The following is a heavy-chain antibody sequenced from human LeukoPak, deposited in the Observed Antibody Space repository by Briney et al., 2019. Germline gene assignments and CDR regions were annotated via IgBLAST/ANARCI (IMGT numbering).Heavy chain of an antibody. J-gene: IGHJ4*02. CDR3: AKERKLLPFDC. Sequence: GGSLRLSCAASGFTFSTFGMHWVRQAAGKGLEWVAFIQNDEIDKFYADSVKGRFTNSRDNSKNTMYLQMNSLRYEHTAVYYCAKERKLLPFDCWGQGTLVTVSS. D-gene: IGHD4-23*01. CDR2: IQNDEIDK. CDR1: GFTFSTFG. V-gene: IGHV3-30*02.